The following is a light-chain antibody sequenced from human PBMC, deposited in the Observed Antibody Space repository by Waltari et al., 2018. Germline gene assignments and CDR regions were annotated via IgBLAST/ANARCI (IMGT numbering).Light chain of an antibody. Sequence: DIVMTQSPDSLAVSLGERATINCKSSQSVLSSSNSKDYLAWYQQKPGQPPKLLIYWASTRESGVPDRFSGSGSGTDFTLTISSLQAEDVAVYYCQQYYTTLTFGGGTKVEI. V-gene: IGKV4-1*01. J-gene: IGKJ4*01. CDR2: WAS. CDR1: QSVLSSSNSKDY. CDR3: QQYYTTLT.